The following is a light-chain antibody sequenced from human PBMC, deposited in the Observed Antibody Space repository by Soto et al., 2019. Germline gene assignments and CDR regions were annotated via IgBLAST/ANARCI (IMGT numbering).Light chain of an antibody. CDR1: QGISSY. V-gene: IGKV1-9*01. CDR3: QQPNSYLGT. Sequence: VGTNDTIICRASQGISSYLTWYQQKPGKAPKVLIYAASTLQSGVPSRFSGSGSGTDFTLTFGSRQPADLATHYFQQPNSYLGTFGKGTRLEIK. J-gene: IGKJ5*01. CDR2: AAS.